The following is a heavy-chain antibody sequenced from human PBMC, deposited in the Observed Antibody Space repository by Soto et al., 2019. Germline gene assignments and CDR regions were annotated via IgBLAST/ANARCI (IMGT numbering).Heavy chain of an antibody. CDR2: MNPNSGNT. CDR3: ARSSRDY. J-gene: IGHJ4*02. Sequence: ASVKVSCKASGYTFSSYDINWVRQASGQGLEWMGWMNPNSGNTGYAQKFQGRVSMTRNTSITTAYMELSSLTSDDTAVYYCARSSRDYWGQGTQVTVYS. V-gene: IGHV1-8*01. CDR1: GYTFSSYD.